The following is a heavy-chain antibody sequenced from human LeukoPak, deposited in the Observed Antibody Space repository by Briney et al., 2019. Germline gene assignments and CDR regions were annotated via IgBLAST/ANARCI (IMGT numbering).Heavy chain of an antibody. CDR3: AREYSSSRQEGR. CDR1: GFTFNIYA. Sequence: GRSLRLSCAASGFTFNIYAMHWVRQAPGKGLEWIAAMWFDGSKQYYADSVNGRFTISRDTSKNTLYLQMNSLRAEDTAVYYCAREYSSSRQEGRWGQGTLVTVSS. CDR2: MWFDGSKQ. D-gene: IGHD6-13*01. V-gene: IGHV3-33*08. J-gene: IGHJ4*02.